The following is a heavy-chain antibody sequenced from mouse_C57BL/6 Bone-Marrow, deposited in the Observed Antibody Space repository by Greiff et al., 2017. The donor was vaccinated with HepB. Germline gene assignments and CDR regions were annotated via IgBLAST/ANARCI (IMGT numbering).Heavy chain of an antibody. D-gene: IGHD1-1*01. CDR1: GYTFTSYG. J-gene: IGHJ2*01. CDR3: ARDGSSYGFDY. Sequence: QVQLKQSGAELARPGASVKLSCKASGYTFTSYGISWVKQRTGQGLEWIGEIYPRSGNTYYNEKFKGKATLTADKSSSTAYMELRSLTSEDSAVYFCARDGSSYGFDYWGQGTTLTVSS. CDR2: IYPRSGNT. V-gene: IGHV1-81*01.